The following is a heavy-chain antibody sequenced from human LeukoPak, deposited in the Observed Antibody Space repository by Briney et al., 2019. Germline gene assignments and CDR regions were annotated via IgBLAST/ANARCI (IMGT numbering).Heavy chain of an antibody. Sequence: PGGSLRLSCAASGFTFSSYGMHWVRQAPGKGLEWVAVIWYDGSNKYYADSVKGRFTISSDNSKNTLHLQMNSLRAEDTAVYYCAKGRSGTEEAFDIWGQGTMVTVSS. V-gene: IGHV3-33*06. CDR1: GFTFSSYG. D-gene: IGHD2-2*01. CDR2: IWYDGSNK. J-gene: IGHJ3*02. CDR3: AKGRSGTEEAFDI.